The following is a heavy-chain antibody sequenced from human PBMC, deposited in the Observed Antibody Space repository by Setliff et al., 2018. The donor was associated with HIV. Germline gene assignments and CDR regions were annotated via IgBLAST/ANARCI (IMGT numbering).Heavy chain of an antibody. CDR2: IIPIFGTA. CDR3: ARDRTPSYYNFWSGPGAFDI. J-gene: IGHJ3*02. CDR1: GGTFSRYP. Sequence: VASVKVSCKASGGTFSRYPISWVRQAPGQGLEWMGWIIPIFGTANYPENFQGRVTITADESSSTAYMDLSSLRSEDTAVYYCARDRTPSYYNFWSGPGAFDIWGQGTMVTVSS. D-gene: IGHD3-3*01. V-gene: IGHV1-69*13.